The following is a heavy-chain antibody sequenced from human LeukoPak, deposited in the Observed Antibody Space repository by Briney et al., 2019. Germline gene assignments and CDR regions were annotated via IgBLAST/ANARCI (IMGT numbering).Heavy chain of an antibody. V-gene: IGHV3-21*01. Sequence: KPGGSLRLSCAASGFTFSSYSMNWVRQPPGKGLGWVSSISSSSSYIYYADSVKGRFTISRDNAKNSLYLQMNSLRAEDTAVYYCASVSSVAEAFDYWGQGTLVTVSS. CDR2: ISSSSSYI. CDR3: ASVSSVAEAFDY. J-gene: IGHJ4*02. D-gene: IGHD6-19*01. CDR1: GFTFSSYS.